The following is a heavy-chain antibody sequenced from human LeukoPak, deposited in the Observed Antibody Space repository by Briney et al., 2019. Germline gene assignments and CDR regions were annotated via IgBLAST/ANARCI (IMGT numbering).Heavy chain of an antibody. J-gene: IGHJ4*02. CDR3: VSPSYGSGSYELDY. V-gene: IGHV3-64D*06. D-gene: IGHD3-10*01. Sequence: GGSLRLSCSASGFTFSNYAMHWVRQAPGKGLEYVSSISSNGGSTYYADSVKGRFTISRGNSKNTLYLQMSSLRAEDTAVYYCVSPSYGSGSYELDYWGQGTLVTVSP. CDR1: GFTFSNYA. CDR2: ISSNGGST.